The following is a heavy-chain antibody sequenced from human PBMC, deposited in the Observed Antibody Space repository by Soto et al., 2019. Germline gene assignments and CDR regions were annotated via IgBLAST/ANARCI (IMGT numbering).Heavy chain of an antibody. V-gene: IGHV5-51*01. Sequence: PGESLKISCKGSGYSFTSYWIGWVRQMPGQGLEWMGIIYPGDSDTRYSPSFQRQFTISADKSTSTAHRQWSSPKASDTAMYYCARHGANRYYNSMDVWSQGTTGTASS. CDR2: IYPGDSDT. D-gene: IGHD2-15*01. J-gene: IGHJ6*02. CDR1: GYSFTSYW. CDR3: ARHGANRYYNSMDV.